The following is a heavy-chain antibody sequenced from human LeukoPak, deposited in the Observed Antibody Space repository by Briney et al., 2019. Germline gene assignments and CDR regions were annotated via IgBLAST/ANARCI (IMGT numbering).Heavy chain of an antibody. Sequence: PSETLSLTCAVYGGSFSGYYWSWIRQPPGKGLEWVSTINGDGEYTVYANSVKGRFTISRDNSKNTLNLQMSSLRAEDTALYYCAKRGDEGYMDVWGRGTTVIVSS. CDR3: AKRGDEGYMDV. CDR2: INGDGEYT. D-gene: IGHD7-27*01. J-gene: IGHJ6*03. CDR1: GGSFSGYY. V-gene: IGHV3-23*01.